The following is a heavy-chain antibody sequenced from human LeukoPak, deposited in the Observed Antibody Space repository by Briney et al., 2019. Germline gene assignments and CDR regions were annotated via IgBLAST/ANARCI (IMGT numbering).Heavy chain of an antibody. J-gene: IGHJ4*02. CDR2: ISSSSSTI. D-gene: IGHD3-22*01. CDR3: ARVLDSSGYYY. V-gene: IGHV3-48*01. CDR1: GFTFSSYG. Sequence: GGSLRLSCAASGFTFSSYGMHWVRQAPGKGLEWVSYISSSSSTIYYADSVKGRFTISRDNAKNSLYLQMNSLRAEDTAVYYCARVLDSSGYYYWGQGTLVTVSS.